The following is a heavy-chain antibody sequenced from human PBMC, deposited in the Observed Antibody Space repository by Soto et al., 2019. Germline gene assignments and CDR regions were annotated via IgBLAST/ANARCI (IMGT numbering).Heavy chain of an antibody. V-gene: IGHV3-23*01. D-gene: IGHD6-19*01. Sequence: EVQLLESGGGLVQPGGSLRLSCAASGFTFSTYAMSWVRQAPGKGLEWVSTISGSGDSAYYAVSVKGRFTISRDNSKDTLDVQMISLRAEDTALYYCAKRGGSGWGAFDIWGQGTMVTVSS. CDR1: GFTFSTYA. CDR3: AKRGGSGWGAFDI. CDR2: ISGSGDSA. J-gene: IGHJ3*02.